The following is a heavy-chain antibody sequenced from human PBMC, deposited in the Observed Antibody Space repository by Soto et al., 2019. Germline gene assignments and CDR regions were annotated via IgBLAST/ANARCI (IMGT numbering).Heavy chain of an antibody. J-gene: IGHJ4*02. V-gene: IGHV3-48*03. D-gene: IGHD2-15*01. CDR1: GFTFSSYE. CDR3: ARYNSGGSCYDCGYFDY. Sequence: GGSLRLSCAASGFTFSSYEMNWVRQAPGKGLEWVSYISSSGSTIYYADSVKGRFTISRDNAKNSLYLQMDSLRAEDTAVYYCARYNSGGSCYDCGYFDYWGQGTLVTVSS. CDR2: ISSSGSTI.